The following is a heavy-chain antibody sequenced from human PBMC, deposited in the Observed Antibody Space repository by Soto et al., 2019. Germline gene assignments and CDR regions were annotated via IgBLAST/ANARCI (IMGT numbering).Heavy chain of an antibody. CDR3: VRDYYGSGSTNWFDP. Sequence: SQTLALPCAISGDSVSSNSAAWNWIRQSPSRGLEWLRRTYYRSKWYNDYAISVKSRMIINPDTSKNQFTPQLNSVTPEDTAVYYCVRDYYGSGSTNWFDPWGQGTLVTVSS. CDR1: GDSVSSNSAA. CDR2: TYYRSKWYN. V-gene: IGHV6-1*01. J-gene: IGHJ5*02. D-gene: IGHD3-10*01.